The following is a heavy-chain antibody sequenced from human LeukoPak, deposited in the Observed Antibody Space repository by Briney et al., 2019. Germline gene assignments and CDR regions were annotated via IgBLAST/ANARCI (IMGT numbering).Heavy chain of an antibody. CDR1: GASMRTYY. V-gene: IGHV4-59*08. CDR3: ARTNYYGSGSYYPDL. D-gene: IGHD3-10*01. CDR2: IYHSGST. Sequence: SETLSLTCTVSGASMRTYYWSWIRQPPGKGLEWMGFIYHSGSTDYNPSLKSRGTISVDTSKNQFSLKLSSVTAADTAVYYCARTNYYGSGSYYPDLWGQGTLVTVSS. J-gene: IGHJ5*02.